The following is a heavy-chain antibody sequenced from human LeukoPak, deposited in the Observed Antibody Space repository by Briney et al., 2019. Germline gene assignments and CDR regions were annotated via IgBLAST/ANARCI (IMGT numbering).Heavy chain of an antibody. CDR1: GSSISSSSYY. CDR2: IYYSGST. V-gene: IGHV4-39*01. J-gene: IGHJ5*02. CDR3: ARHRLYGSGKFQWFDP. Sequence: SETLSLTCTVSGSSISSSSYYWGWIRQPPGKGLEWIGSIYYSGSTYYNPSLKSRVTISADTSKNQFSLKLSSVTAADTAVYYCARHRLYGSGKFQWFDPWGQGTLVTVSS. D-gene: IGHD3-10*01.